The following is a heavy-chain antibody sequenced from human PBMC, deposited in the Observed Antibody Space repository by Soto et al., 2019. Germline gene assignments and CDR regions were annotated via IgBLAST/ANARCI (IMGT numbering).Heavy chain of an antibody. D-gene: IGHD3-22*01. Sequence: PETLCLPCTVSAVSITPGGYYLFWLRQPPGKGLEWIGSIYYTGSTYYNPSLKSRVTISVDTSKSQFSLKLRSVTAADTAVYYCMLGSGWKDFDYWGQGTLVTVSS. CDR3: MLGSGWKDFDY. J-gene: IGHJ4*02. V-gene: IGHV4-39*01. CDR2: IYYTGST. CDR1: AVSITPGGYY.